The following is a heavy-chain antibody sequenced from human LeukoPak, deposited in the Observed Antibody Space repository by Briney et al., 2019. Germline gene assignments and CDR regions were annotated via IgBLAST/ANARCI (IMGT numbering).Heavy chain of an antibody. CDR3: ARLDTMVRGELDP. J-gene: IGHJ5*02. CDR2: IYYSGST. D-gene: IGHD3-10*01. CDR1: GGSISSYY. Sequence: SETLSLTCSVSGGSISSYYWSWIRQPPGKGLEWIGYIYYSGSTNYNPSLKSRVTISVDTSKNQFSLKLSSVTAADTAVYYCARLDTMVRGELDPWGKGTLVTVSS. V-gene: IGHV4-59*08.